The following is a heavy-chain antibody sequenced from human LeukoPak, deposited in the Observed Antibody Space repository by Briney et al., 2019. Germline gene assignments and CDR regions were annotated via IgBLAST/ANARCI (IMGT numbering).Heavy chain of an antibody. D-gene: IGHD4-17*01. V-gene: IGHV1-18*01. CDR1: GYTFSTYG. J-gene: IGHJ4*02. Sequence: GASVKVSCKASGYTFSTYGISWVRQAPGQGLEWMGWISAQNGNTNYAQKFQGRVTLTTDTSTSTAYMELRSLRSDDSAVYYCARDRCTLYGDYGYWGQGTLVTVSS. CDR2: ISAQNGNT. CDR3: ARDRCTLYGDYGY.